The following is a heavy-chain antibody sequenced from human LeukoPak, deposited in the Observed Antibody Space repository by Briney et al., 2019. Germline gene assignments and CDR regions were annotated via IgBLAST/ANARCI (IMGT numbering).Heavy chain of an antibody. Sequence: SVRVSCKASGGTFISYTISGVRQAPGQGLEGMGRIIPILGIANYAQKFQGRVTITADKSTSTAYLERSSLRPEDTAVYYCASLGYCSSTSCYPPMWWGQGTLVTVSS. V-gene: IGHV1-69*02. CDR2: IIPILGIA. J-gene: IGHJ4*02. CDR1: GGTFISYT. CDR3: ASLGYCSSTSCYPPMW. D-gene: IGHD2-2*01.